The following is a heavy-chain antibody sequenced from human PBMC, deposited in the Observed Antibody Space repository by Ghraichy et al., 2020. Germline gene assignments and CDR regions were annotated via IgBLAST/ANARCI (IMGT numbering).Heavy chain of an antibody. J-gene: IGHJ4*02. Sequence: SVKVSCKASGGTFSSYAISWVRQAPGQGLEWMGGIIPIFGTANYAQKFQGRVTITADESTSTAYMELSSLRSEDTAVYYCASPERCTNGVCLQYYFDYWGQGTLVTVSS. CDR3: ASPERCTNGVCLQYYFDY. D-gene: IGHD2-8*01. CDR1: GGTFSSYA. CDR2: IIPIFGTA. V-gene: IGHV1-69*13.